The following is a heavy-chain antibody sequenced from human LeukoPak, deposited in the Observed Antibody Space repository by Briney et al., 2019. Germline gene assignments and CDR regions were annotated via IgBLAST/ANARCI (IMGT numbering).Heavy chain of an antibody. CDR2: IIPIFGTA. CDR1: GGTFISCP. V-gene: IGHV1-69*05. J-gene: IGHJ6*03. CDR3: ASQAYYYYYMDV. Sequence: SVTVSRKASGGTFISCPIGGVGPPPGKGLGWMGGIIPIFGTANYAQKFQGRVTITTDESTSTAYMELSSLRSEDTAVYYCASQAYYYYYMDVWGKGTTVTVSS.